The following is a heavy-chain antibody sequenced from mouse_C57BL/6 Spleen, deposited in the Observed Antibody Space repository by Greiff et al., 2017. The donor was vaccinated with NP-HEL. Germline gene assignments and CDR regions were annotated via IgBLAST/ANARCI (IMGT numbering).Heavy chain of an antibody. D-gene: IGHD6-2*01. CDR2: IDPSDSET. CDR3: ARVKLVYYYDMDY. J-gene: IGHJ4*01. V-gene: IGHV1-52*01. CDR1: GYTFTSYW. Sequence: VQLQQSGAELVRPGSSVKLSCKASGYTFTSYWMHWVKQRPIQGLEWIGNIDPSDSETHYNQKFKDKAKLTVDKSSSTAYMQLSSLTSEDSACYYWARVKLVYYYDMDYWGQGTSVTVSS.